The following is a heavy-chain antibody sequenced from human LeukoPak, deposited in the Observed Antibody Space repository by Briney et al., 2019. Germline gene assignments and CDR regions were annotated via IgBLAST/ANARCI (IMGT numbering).Heavy chain of an antibody. V-gene: IGHV3-48*02. CDR3: ARRISGSYLDY. J-gene: IGHJ4*02. Sequence: PGGSLRLSCAASGFAFSTYGMNWVRQAPGKGLEWISYITGRSTTYYADSVRGRFTISRDNAKNSLYLEMNGLRDDDTAVYYCARRISGSYLDYWGKGTLVTVSS. D-gene: IGHD3-10*01. CDR1: GFAFSTYG. CDR2: ITGRSTT.